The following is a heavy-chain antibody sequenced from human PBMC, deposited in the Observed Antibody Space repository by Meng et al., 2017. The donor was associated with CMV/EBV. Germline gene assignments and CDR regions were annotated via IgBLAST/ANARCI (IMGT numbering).Heavy chain of an antibody. V-gene: IGHV1-24*01. CDR3: ASSNYGLHYYGMDV. J-gene: IGHJ6*02. CDR2: FDPEDGET. CDR1: GYTLTELS. D-gene: IGHD4-17*01. Sequence: ASVKVSCKVSGYTLTELSMHWVRQAPGKGLEWMGGFDPEDGETIYAQKFQGRVTMTRDTSISTAYMELSRLRSDDTAVYYCASSNYGLHYYGMDVWGQGTTVTVSS.